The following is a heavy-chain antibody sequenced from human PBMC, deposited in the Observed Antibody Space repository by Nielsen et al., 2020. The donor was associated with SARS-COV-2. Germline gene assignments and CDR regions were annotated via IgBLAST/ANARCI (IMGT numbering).Heavy chain of an antibody. D-gene: IGHD6-13*01. CDR3: ARGLPDKYSSSWFYYYYGMDV. CDR2: INPNSGGT. V-gene: IGHV1-2*04. J-gene: IGHJ6*02. Sequence: WVRQAPGQGLEWMGWINPNSGGTNYARKFQGWVTMTRDTSISTAYMELSRLRSDDTAVYYCARGLPDKYSSSWFYYYYGMDVWGQGTTVTVSS.